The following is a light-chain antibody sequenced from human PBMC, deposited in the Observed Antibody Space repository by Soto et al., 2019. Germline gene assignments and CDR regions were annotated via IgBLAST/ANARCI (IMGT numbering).Light chain of an antibody. V-gene: IGKV3-20*01. CDR3: QQYGSSPPT. J-gene: IGKJ3*01. CDR1: QSVSSSY. CDR2: GAS. Sequence: EIVLTQSPCTLSLSPGERATLSCSASQSVSSSYLAWYQQKPGQAPRLLIYGASSRATGIPDRFSGSGSGTDFTLTISRLEPEDFAVYYCQQYGSSPPTFGPGTKVDIK.